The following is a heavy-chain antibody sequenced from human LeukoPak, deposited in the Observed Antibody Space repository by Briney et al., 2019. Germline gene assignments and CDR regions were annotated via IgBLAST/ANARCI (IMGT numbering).Heavy chain of an antibody. J-gene: IGHJ6*02. V-gene: IGHV3-9*01. Sequence: GGSLRLSCAASGFTFDDYATHWVRQGPGKGLEWVSGITWNSGTIGYADSVKGRFTISRDNAKNSLYLQLDSLRAEDTALYYCARSRYYFYGMDVWGQGTTVTVSS. D-gene: IGHD6-25*01. CDR3: ARSRYYFYGMDV. CDR2: ITWNSGTI. CDR1: GFTFDDYA.